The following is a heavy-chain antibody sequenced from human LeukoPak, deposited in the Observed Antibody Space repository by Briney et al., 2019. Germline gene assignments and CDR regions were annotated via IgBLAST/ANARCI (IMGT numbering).Heavy chain of an antibody. V-gene: IGHV4-34*01. CDR1: GGSFSGYY. Sequence: SETLSLTCAVYGGSFSGYYWSWIRQPPGKGLEWIGEINHSGSTNYNPSLKSRVTISVDTSKNQFSLKLSSVTAADTAVYYCARDRLERLIDYWGQGTLVTVSS. CDR3: ARDRLERLIDY. D-gene: IGHD1-1*01. J-gene: IGHJ4*02. CDR2: INHSGST.